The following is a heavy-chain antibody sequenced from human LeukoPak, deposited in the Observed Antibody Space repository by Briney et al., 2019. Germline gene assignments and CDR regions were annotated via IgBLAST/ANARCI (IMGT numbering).Heavy chain of an antibody. V-gene: IGHV1-18*01. CDR2: ISAYNGNT. Sequence: ASVKVSCKASGYTFTSYGISWVRQAPGQGLEWMGWISAYNGNTNYAQNLQGRVTMTTDTSTSTAYMELRSLRSDDTAVYYCARGLYYYGSGSYYPFDYWGQGTLVTVSS. J-gene: IGHJ4*02. D-gene: IGHD3-10*01. CDR1: GYTFTSYG. CDR3: ARGLYYYGSGSYYPFDY.